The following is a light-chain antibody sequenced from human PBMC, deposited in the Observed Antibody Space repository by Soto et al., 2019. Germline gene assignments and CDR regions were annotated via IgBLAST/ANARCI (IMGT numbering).Light chain of an antibody. V-gene: IGKV3-11*01. J-gene: IGKJ4*02. CDR3: QQRRNWPT. CDR1: QSVGSY. CDR2: DAA. Sequence: EILLTQSPATLSLSPGERATLSCRASQSVGSYLAWYQQKPGQAPRLLIYDAANRATGIAARFSGSGSGTFFTLTISSLEPEDFAVYYCQQRRNWPTFGGGTKVEIK.